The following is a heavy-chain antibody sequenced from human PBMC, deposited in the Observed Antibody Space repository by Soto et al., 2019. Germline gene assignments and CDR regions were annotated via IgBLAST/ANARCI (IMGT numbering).Heavy chain of an antibody. CDR2: IRSKANSYAT. V-gene: IGHV3-73*01. Sequence: GESLKISCAASGFTFRGSDMHWVRQASGKGLEWVGRIRSKANSYATAYAASVKGRFTISRDDSKNTAYLQMASLKTEDTSVYYFTSADIDSFDLWGQGTLVTVSS. D-gene: IGHD3-9*01. CDR3: TSADIDSFDL. CDR1: GFTFRGSD. J-gene: IGHJ1*01.